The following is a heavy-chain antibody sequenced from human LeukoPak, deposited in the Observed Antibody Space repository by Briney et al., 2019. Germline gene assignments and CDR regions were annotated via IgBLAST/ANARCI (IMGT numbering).Heavy chain of an antibody. CDR3: ARTPSHYYDSSGYTLGAYCFDY. Sequence: SETLSLTCRVSGGSISSYYWSWIRQPAGKGLEWIGRIYTSGSTNYNPSLKSRVTMSVDTSKNQFSLKLSSVTAADTAVYYCARTPSHYYDSSGYTLGAYCFDYWGQGTLVTVSS. D-gene: IGHD3-22*01. CDR1: GGSISSYY. V-gene: IGHV4-4*07. CDR2: IYTSGST. J-gene: IGHJ4*02.